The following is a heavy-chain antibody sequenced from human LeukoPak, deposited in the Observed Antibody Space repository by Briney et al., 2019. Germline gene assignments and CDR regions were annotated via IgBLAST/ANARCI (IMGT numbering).Heavy chain of an antibody. CDR3: AKGVVAATDLDY. CDR1: GFTFSSYA. D-gene: IGHD2-15*01. Sequence: GSLRLSCAASGFTFSSYAMSWVRQAPGKGLEWVSAISGSGGSTYYADSVKGRFTISRDNSKNTLYLQMNSLRAEDTAVYYCAKGVVAATDLDYWGQGTLVTVSS. J-gene: IGHJ4*02. CDR2: ISGSGGST. V-gene: IGHV3-23*01.